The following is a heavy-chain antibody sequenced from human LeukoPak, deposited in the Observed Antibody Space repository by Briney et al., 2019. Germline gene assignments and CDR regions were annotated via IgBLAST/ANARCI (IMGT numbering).Heavy chain of an antibody. D-gene: IGHD2-15*01. Sequence: PSETLSPTCTVSGDSISSRSYYWSWIRQPAGKGLEWIGRIYTSGSTNYNPSLKSRVTISVDTSKNQFSLKLSSVTAADTAVYYCARGPWGGYCSGGSRCRHYYYYYMDVWGKGTTVTVSS. CDR3: ARGPWGGYCSGGSRCRHYYYYYMDV. CDR1: GDSISSRSYY. J-gene: IGHJ6*03. CDR2: IYTSGST. V-gene: IGHV4-61*02.